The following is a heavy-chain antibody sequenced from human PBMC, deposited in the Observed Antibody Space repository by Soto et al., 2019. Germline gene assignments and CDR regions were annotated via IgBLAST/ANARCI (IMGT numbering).Heavy chain of an antibody. D-gene: IGHD4-17*01. CDR1: GFTFISYA. J-gene: IGHJ4*02. CDR3: ARQFSVYGDYGRYFDF. V-gene: IGHV3-21*06. Sequence: GSLRLSCAATGFTFISYAMNWVRQAPGKGLEWVSYISTTSTYIYYADSVKGRFTISRDNAKNSLYLQMNSLRAEDTAVYYCARQFSVYGDYGRYFDFWGQGTLVTVSS. CDR2: ISTTSTYI.